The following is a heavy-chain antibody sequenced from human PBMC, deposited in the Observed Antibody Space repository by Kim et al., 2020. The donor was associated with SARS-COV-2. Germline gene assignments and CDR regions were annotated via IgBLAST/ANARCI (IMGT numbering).Heavy chain of an antibody. CDR3: AKMAAYYYGSGSYSWFDP. Sequence: RGRFTRSRDKSKNTLYLQMNSLRAEDTAVYYCAKMAAYYYGSGSYSWFDPWGQGTLVTVSS. D-gene: IGHD3-10*01. J-gene: IGHJ5*02. V-gene: IGHV3-23*01.